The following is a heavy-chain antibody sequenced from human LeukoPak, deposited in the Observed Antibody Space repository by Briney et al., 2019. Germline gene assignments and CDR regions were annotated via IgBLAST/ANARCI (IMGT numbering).Heavy chain of an antibody. CDR3: ARGEDIVVVPAAIKGYAFDI. Sequence: ASVKVSCKASGYTFTGYYMHWVRQAPGQGLEWMGWINPNSGGTNYAQKFQGRVTITADESTSTAYMELSSLRSEDTAVYYCARGEDIVVVPAAIKGYAFDIWGQGTMVTVSS. CDR2: INPNSGGT. V-gene: IGHV1-2*02. D-gene: IGHD2-2*01. CDR1: GYTFTGYY. J-gene: IGHJ3*02.